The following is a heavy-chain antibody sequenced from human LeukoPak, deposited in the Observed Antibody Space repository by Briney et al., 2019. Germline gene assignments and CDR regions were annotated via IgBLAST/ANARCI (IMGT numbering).Heavy chain of an antibody. CDR2: ISYDGSNK. V-gene: IGHV3-30*18. CDR3: AKGRYCSSTSCYGGFDY. CDR1: GFTFSSYG. Sequence: PGGSLRLSCAASGFTFSSYGMHWVRQAPGKGLEWVAVISYDGSNKYYADSVKGRFTISRDNSKHTLYLQMNSLRAEDTAVYYCAKGRYCSSTSCYGGFDYWGQGTLVTVSS. D-gene: IGHD2-2*01. J-gene: IGHJ4*02.